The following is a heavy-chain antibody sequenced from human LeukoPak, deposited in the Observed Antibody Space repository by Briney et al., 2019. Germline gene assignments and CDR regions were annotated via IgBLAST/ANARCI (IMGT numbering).Heavy chain of an antibody. J-gene: IGHJ4*02. CDR1: GFTFSGHW. CDR2: INEHGTDS. Sequence: GGSLRLSCAASGFTFSGHWIHWVRQAPGMGLVWVSRINEHGTDSMYAESVKGRFTISRDNAKNTVYLQMNSLRAEDTAVYYCVRDETLWTLDWWGQGTLVSVSS. CDR3: VRDETLWTLDW. V-gene: IGHV3-74*03. D-gene: IGHD1-1*01.